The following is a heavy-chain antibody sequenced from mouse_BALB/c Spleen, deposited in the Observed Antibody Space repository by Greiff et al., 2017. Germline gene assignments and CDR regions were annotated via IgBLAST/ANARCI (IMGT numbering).Heavy chain of an antibody. CDR2: ILPGSGST. CDR3: ARRDFYYYGSSPYFDY. CDR1: GYTFSSYW. D-gene: IGHD1-1*01. Sequence: VQLQQSGAELMKPGASVKISCKATGYTFSSYWIEWVKQRPGHGLEWIGEILPGSGSTNYNEKFKGKATFTADTSSNTAYMQLSSLTSEDSAVYYCARRDFYYYGSSPYFDYWGQGTTLTVSS. V-gene: IGHV1-9*01. J-gene: IGHJ2*01.